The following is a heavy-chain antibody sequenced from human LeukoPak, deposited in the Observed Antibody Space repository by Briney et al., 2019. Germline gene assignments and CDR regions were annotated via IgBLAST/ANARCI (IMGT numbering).Heavy chain of an antibody. CDR3: ARDPGYESWNPFWGGMDV. Sequence: GGSLRLSCAASGFTFSSSWMHWVRHAPGKGLVWVSRITRDGSSTTYADSVKGRFTTSRDNAKNTLYLQMDSLRDDDTAVYYCARDPGYESWNPFWGGMDVWGNGTTVIVSS. J-gene: IGHJ6*04. CDR1: GFTFSSSW. D-gene: IGHD3-16*01. CDR2: ITRDGSST. V-gene: IGHV3-74*01.